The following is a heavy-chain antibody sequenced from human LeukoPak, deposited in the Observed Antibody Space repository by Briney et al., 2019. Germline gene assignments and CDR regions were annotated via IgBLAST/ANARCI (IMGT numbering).Heavy chain of an antibody. CDR3: ARSDGYGLVGI. Sequence: KPSETLSLTCSVSGGSISSYNWSWIRQPAGKGLEWIGRIYTSGSTNYNPSLKSRVTMSVDMSKNQLSLRLSSVTAADTAVYYCARSDGYGLVGIWGQGTMVTVSS. V-gene: IGHV4-4*07. CDR1: GGSISSYN. CDR2: IYTSGST. J-gene: IGHJ3*02. D-gene: IGHD3-10*01.